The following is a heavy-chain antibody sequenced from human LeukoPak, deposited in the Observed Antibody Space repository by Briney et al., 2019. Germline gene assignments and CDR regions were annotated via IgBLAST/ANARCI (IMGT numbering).Heavy chain of an antibody. V-gene: IGHV3-7*03. CDR2: IKQDGSEK. Sequence: AGGSLRLSCAASGFTLSMHWMSWVRQAPGKGLEWVANIKQDGSEKYYVDSVTGRFTISRDTPKNTLYLQMNSLRAEDTAVYYCARDTGSGYCSGGRCRGAFDIWGQGTMVTVSS. D-gene: IGHD2-15*01. J-gene: IGHJ3*02. CDR3: ARDTGSGYCSGGRCRGAFDI. CDR1: GFTLSMHW.